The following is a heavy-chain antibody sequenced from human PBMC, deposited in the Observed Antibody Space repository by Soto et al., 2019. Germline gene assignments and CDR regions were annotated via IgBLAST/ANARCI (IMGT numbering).Heavy chain of an antibody. J-gene: IGHJ6*02. CDR3: ARKLSGAVQGWAYGMDV. Sequence: GGSLRLSCAASGFTVSTYNMIWVRQAPVKGLEWVSVTYSGGSTQYADSVKGRFAVSRDNSKNTLYLQMSSLRDEDTAVYYCARKLSGAVQGWAYGMDVWGRGTTVTVSS. CDR1: GFTVSTYN. D-gene: IGHD1-26*01. CDR2: TYSGGST. V-gene: IGHV3-53*01.